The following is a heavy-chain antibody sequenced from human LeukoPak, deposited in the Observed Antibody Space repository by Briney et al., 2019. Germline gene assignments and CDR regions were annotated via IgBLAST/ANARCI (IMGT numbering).Heavy chain of an antibody. CDR2: IDGDGSST. CDR3: ATAGNYRFDY. CDR1: GFTFSNYW. V-gene: IGHV3-74*01. D-gene: IGHD1-7*01. J-gene: IGHJ4*02. Sequence: PGGSLRLSCAASGFTFSNYWMHWVRQAPGKGLVWVSRIDGDGSSTSYADSVKGRFTISRDNAKNTLYLQMTSLRAEDTAVYYCATAGNYRFDYWGQGTLVTVSS.